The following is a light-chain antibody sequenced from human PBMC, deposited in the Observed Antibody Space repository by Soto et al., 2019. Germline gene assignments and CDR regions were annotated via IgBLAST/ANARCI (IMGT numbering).Light chain of an antibody. CDR2: SNN. Sequence: QSVLTQPPSASGTPGQRVTISCSGSSSNIGSNSVNWYQQLPGTAPKLLIYSNNQRPSGVPDRFSGSKSGTSASLAISGLQSEDEADYYCSEWDDSLNGPVFGGGTTLTVL. V-gene: IGLV1-44*01. J-gene: IGLJ3*02. CDR1: SSNIGSNS. CDR3: SEWDDSLNGPV.